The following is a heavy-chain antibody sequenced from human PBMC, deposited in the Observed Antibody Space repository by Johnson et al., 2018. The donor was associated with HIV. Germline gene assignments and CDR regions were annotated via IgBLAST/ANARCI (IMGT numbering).Heavy chain of an antibody. CDR3: ASRYYDDNTYSDACDI. CDR2: ISDDGSSR. Sequence: QVQLVESGGGVVQPGGSLRLSCAGSGFTFSSYGMHWVRQAPGKGLEWVALISDDGSSRYYADSVKGRFTISRDNSKNTLYLQMNSLRAEDTAVYYCASRYYDDNTYSDACDIWGQGTMVTVSS. V-gene: IGHV3-30*19. J-gene: IGHJ3*02. CDR1: GFTFSSYG. D-gene: IGHD3-22*01.